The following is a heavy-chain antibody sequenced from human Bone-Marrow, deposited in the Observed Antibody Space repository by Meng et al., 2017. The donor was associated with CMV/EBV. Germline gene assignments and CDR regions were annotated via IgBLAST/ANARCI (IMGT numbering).Heavy chain of an antibody. V-gene: IGHV1-8*03. Sequence: ASVKVSCKASGYTFTSYDINWVRQATGQGLEWMGWMNPNSGNTGYAQKFQGRVTITRNTSISTAYMELSSLRSEDKAVYYCARRYYGSGSTLGYWGQGTLVTVSS. CDR3: ARRYYGSGSTLGY. J-gene: IGHJ4*02. CDR1: GYTFTSYD. D-gene: IGHD3-10*01. CDR2: MNPNSGNT.